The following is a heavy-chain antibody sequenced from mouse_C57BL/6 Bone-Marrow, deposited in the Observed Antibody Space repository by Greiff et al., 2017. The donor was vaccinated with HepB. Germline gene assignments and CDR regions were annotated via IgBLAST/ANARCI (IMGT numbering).Heavy chain of an antibody. CDR1: GYTFTSYW. CDR2: IDPSDSYT. CDR3: ATSDFDY. Sequence: QVQLQQPGAELVKPGTSVKLSCKASGYTFTSYWMQWVKQRPGQGLEWIGEIDPSDSYTNYNQKFKGKATLTVDTPSSTAYMQLSSLTSEDSAVYYCATSDFDYWGQGTTLTVSS. J-gene: IGHJ2*01. V-gene: IGHV1-50*01.